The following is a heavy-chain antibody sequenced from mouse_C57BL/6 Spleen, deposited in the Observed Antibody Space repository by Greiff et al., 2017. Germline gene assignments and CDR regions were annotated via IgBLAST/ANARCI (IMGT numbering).Heavy chain of an antibody. D-gene: IGHD6-1*01. CDR2: INPSTGGT. Sequence: EVQLQQSGPELVKPGASVKISCKASGYSFTGYYMNWVKQSPEKSLEWIGEINPSTGGTTYNQKFKAKATLTVDKSSSTAYMQLKSLTSEDSAVYYCARFPSYAMDYWGQGTSGTVSS. CDR1: GYSFTGYY. V-gene: IGHV1-42*01. J-gene: IGHJ4*01. CDR3: ARFPSYAMDY.